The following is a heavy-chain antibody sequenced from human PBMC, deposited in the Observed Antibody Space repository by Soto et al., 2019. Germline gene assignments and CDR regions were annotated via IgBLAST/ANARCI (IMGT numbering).Heavy chain of an antibody. Sequence: GGSLRLSCAASGSTFSSYAMSWVRQAPGKGLEWVSAISGSGGSTYYADSVKGRFTISRDNSKNTLYLQMNSLRAEDTAVYYCAKAREQWLVSGMDVWGQGTTVTVSS. V-gene: IGHV3-23*01. CDR2: ISGSGGST. J-gene: IGHJ6*02. D-gene: IGHD6-19*01. CDR1: GSTFSSYA. CDR3: AKAREQWLVSGMDV.